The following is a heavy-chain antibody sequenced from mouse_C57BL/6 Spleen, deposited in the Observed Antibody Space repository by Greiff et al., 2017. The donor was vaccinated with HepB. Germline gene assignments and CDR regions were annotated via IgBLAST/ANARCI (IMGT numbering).Heavy chain of an antibody. V-gene: IGHV3-6*01. CDR2: ISYDGSN. J-gene: IGHJ3*01. Sequence: EVQLQQSGPGLVKPSQSLSLTCSVTGYSITSGYYWNWIRQFPGNKLEWMGYISYDGSNNYNPSLKNRISITRDTSKNQFFLKLNSVTTEDTATYYCAREEDYDGGLGSWFAYWGQGTLVTVSA. CDR3: AREEDYDGGLGSWFAY. CDR1: GYSITSGYY. D-gene: IGHD2-4*01.